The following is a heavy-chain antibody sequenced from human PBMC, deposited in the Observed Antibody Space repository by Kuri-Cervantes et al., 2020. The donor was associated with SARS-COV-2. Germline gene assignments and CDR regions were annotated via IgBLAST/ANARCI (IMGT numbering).Heavy chain of an antibody. Sequence: GESLKISCAASGFTFSSYAMHWVRQAPGKGLEWVAFIRYDGSNKYYADSVKGRVTISRDNSKNSLYLQMNSLRAEDTAVYYCAKEADFWSGSDLDYWGQGTLVTVSS. CDR1: GFTFSSYA. J-gene: IGHJ4*02. D-gene: IGHD3-3*01. V-gene: IGHV3-30*02. CDR2: IRYDGSNK. CDR3: AKEADFWSGSDLDY.